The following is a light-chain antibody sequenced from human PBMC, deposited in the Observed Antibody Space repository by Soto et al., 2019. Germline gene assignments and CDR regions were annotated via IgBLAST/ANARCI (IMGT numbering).Light chain of an antibody. Sequence: ERVMTQAPATLSVSPGERATLSCRASQSVSSGLAWYQQKPGQAPRLLIYGASTRATGIPARFSGSGSGTEFTLTISSLQSEDFAVYYCQEYNNWPRTFGQGTKLEIK. CDR2: GAS. CDR3: QEYNNWPRT. J-gene: IGKJ2*01. V-gene: IGKV3-15*01. CDR1: QSVSSG.